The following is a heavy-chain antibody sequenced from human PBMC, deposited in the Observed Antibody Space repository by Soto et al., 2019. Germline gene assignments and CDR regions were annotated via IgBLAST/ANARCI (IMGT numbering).Heavy chain of an antibody. J-gene: IGHJ6*03. CDR3: ARGGVVVPDHYYYYMDV. D-gene: IGHD2-2*01. Sequence: PSETLSLTCAVYGGSFSGYYWSWIRQPPGKGLEWIGEINHSGSTNYNPSLKSRVTISVDTSKNQFSLKLSSVTAADTAVYYCARGGVVVPDHYYYYMDVWGKGTTVTVSS. CDR1: GGSFSGYY. CDR2: INHSGST. V-gene: IGHV4-34*01.